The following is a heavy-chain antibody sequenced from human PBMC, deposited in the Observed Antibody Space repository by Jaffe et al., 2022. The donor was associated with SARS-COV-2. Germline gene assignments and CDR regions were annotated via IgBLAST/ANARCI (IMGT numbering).Heavy chain of an antibody. Sequence: EVQLVESGGGLVQPGGSLRLSCAASGFTFSSYWMSWVRQAPGKGLEWVANIKQDGSEKYYVDSVKGRFTISRDNAKNSLYLQMNSLRAEDTAVYYCATNTIAARDLFDYWGQGTLVTVSS. CDR3: ATNTIAARDLFDY. J-gene: IGHJ4*02. CDR1: GFTFSSYW. CDR2: IKQDGSEK. V-gene: IGHV3-7*01. D-gene: IGHD6-6*01.